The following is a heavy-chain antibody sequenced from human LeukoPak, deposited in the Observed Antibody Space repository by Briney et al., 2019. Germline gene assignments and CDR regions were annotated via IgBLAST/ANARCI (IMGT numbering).Heavy chain of an antibody. J-gene: IGHJ5*02. CDR2: IYYSGST. CDR1: GGSISSYY. D-gene: IGHD3-10*01. Sequence: SETLSLTCTVSGGSISSYYWSWIRQPPGKGLEWIGYIYYSGSTNYNPSLKSRVTISVDTSKNQYSLKLSSVTAADTAVDYCARGRSEIWDPSTSWFDPWGQGTLVTVSS. V-gene: IGHV4-59*01. CDR3: ARGRSEIWDPSTSWFDP.